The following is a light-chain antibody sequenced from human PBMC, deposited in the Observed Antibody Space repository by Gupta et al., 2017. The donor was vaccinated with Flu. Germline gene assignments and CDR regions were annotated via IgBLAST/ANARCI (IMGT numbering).Light chain of an antibody. CDR2: KAS. Sequence: DIQMTQSPSTLSASVGDRVIITCRASQSISSWLAWYQQKPGKAPKLLIYKASTLESGVPSRFSGSESGTEFTLTISSLQPDDFATYYCQQYNSYPWTFGQGTKVEIK. CDR3: QQYNSYPWT. V-gene: IGKV1-5*03. CDR1: QSISSW. J-gene: IGKJ1*01.